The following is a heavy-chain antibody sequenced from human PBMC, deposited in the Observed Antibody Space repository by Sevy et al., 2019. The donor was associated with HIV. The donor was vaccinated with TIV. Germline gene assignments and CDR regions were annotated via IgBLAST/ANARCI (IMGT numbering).Heavy chain of an antibody. J-gene: IGHJ5*02. CDR1: AHRFTDYF. CDR3: ARSGAKYCVSYGYDWLDP. Sequence: ATVKVSCKASAHRFTDYFMYWMRQAPGQGLEWMGWINPNNGDTKYAQTFQGRVTLTRDTSRGTAYMELSRLTSDDTAVYYCARSGAKYCVSYGYDWLDPWGQGTLVTVSS. CDR2: INPNNGDT. D-gene: IGHD3-16*01. V-gene: IGHV1-2*02.